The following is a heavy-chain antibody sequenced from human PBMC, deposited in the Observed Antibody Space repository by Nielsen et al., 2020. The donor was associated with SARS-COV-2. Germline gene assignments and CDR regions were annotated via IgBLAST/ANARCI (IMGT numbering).Heavy chain of an antibody. Sequence: WIRQPPGKGLEWVSGFSASGGDTYYADSVKGRFTISRDNAKNSLYLQMNSLRAEDTAVYYCARDGYNYGGSDYYYGMDVWGQGTTVTVSS. V-gene: IGHV3-11*06. J-gene: IGHJ6*02. CDR2: FSASGGDT. CDR3: ARDGYNYGGSDYYYGMDV. D-gene: IGHD5-24*01.